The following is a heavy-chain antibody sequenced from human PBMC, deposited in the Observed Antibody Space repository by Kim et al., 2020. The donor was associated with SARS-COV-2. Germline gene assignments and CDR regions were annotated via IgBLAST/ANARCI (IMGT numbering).Heavy chain of an antibody. J-gene: IGHJ2*01. Sequence: GGSLRLSCAASGFTFSSYGMHWVRQAPGKGLEWVAVIWYDGSNKYYADSVKGRFTISRDNSKNTLYLQMNSLRAEDTAVYYCASSVYQLLYENRPDYWYFDLWGRGTLVTVSS. V-gene: IGHV3-33*01. CDR1: GFTFSSYG. D-gene: IGHD2-2*02. CDR2: IWYDGSNK. CDR3: ASSVYQLLYENRPDYWYFDL.